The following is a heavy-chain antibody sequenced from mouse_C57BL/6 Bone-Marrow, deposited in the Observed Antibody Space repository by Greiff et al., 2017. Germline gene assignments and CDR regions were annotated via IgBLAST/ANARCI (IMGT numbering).Heavy chain of an antibody. J-gene: IGHJ3*01. CDR2: IWTGGGT. D-gene: IGHD1-1*01. Sequence: VQLQESGPGLVAPSQSLSITCTVSGFSLTSYAISWVRQPPGKGLEWLGVIWTGGGTNYNSAPKSRLSISKDNSKRQVFLKMNSLQTYDTARYYWARTEYGSSYGGFAYWGQGTLVTVSA. V-gene: IGHV2-9-1*01. CDR1: GFSLTSYA. CDR3: ARTEYGSSYGGFAY.